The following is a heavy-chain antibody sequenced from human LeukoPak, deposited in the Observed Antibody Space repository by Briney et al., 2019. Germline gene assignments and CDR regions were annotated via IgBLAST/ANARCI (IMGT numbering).Heavy chain of an antibody. J-gene: IGHJ6*02. V-gene: IGHV3-66*01. CDR3: ARDTGTTYYYGSGSSDGMDV. Sequence: PGGSLRLSCAASGFTVSSNYMSWVRQAPGKGLEWVSVIYSGGSTYYADSVKGRFIISRDNSKNTLYLQMNSLRAEDTAVYYCARDTGTTYYYGSGSSDGMDVWGQGTTVTVSS. CDR1: GFTVSSNY. D-gene: IGHD3-10*01. CDR2: IYSGGST.